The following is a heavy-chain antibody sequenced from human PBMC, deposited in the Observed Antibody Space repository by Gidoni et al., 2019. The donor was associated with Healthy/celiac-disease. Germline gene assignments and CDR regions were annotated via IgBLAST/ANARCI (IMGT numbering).Heavy chain of an antibody. J-gene: IGHJ3*02. CDR2: ISGSGGST. CDR3: AKHSSSWYSGAFDT. Sequence: VQLLESGGGLVQPGGSLRLPCAAPGFPFRSYAMSWVRQAPGKGLEWVSAISGSGGSTYYADSVKGRCTISRDNSKNTLYLQMNSLRAEDTAVYYCAKHSSSWYSGAFDTWGQGTMVTVSS. D-gene: IGHD6-13*01. V-gene: IGHV3-23*01. CDR1: GFPFRSYA.